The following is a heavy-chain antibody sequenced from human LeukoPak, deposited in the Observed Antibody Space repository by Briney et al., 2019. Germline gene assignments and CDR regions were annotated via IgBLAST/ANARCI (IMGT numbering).Heavy chain of an antibody. Sequence: QTGGSLRLSCAASGFTFSSYAMSWVRQAPGKRPEWVSAISGSGGSTYYADSVKGRFSISRDNSKNTLYLQMNSLRAEDTAVYYCAKSGLYYYDSSGYYFRWGQGTLVTVSS. J-gene: IGHJ4*02. CDR1: GFTFSSYA. CDR2: ISGSGGST. CDR3: AKSGLYYYDSSGYYFR. V-gene: IGHV3-23*01. D-gene: IGHD3-22*01.